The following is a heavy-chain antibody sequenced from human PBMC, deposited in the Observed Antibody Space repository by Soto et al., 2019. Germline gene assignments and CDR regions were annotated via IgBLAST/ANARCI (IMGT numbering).Heavy chain of an antibody. V-gene: IGHV3-23*01. D-gene: IGHD6-6*01. J-gene: IGHJ5*02. CDR2: ISGSGGST. Sequence: VGSLRLSCAASGFTFSSYAMSWVRQAPGKGLEWVSAISGSGGSTYYADSVKGRFTISRDNSKNTLYLQMNSLRAEDTAVYYCAKDPYSSSSGWFDPWGQGTLVTVSS. CDR3: AKDPYSSSSGWFDP. CDR1: GFTFSSYA.